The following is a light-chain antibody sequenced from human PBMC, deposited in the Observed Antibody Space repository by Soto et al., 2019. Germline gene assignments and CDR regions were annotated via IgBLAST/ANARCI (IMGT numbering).Light chain of an antibody. V-gene: IGKV2-28*01. CDR2: LGS. J-gene: IGKJ1*01. CDR3: MQALQAPLT. CDR1: QSLLNNNGYNY. Sequence: IVMTQSPLSLVVTPGEPASISCRSSQSLLNNNGYNYLDWYLQKPGQSPRLLIYLGSSRASGVPARFSGSGSGTDFTLTISRVEAEDVGFYYCMQALQAPLTFGQGTKVDIK.